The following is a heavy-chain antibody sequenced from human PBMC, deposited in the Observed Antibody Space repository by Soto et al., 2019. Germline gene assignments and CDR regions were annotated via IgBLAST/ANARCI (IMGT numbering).Heavy chain of an antibody. CDR2: ISAHDGGT. V-gene: IGHV3-23*01. CDR3: AKDPCSSWYCKYFEY. CDR1: RFSFSTYA. J-gene: IGHJ4*02. D-gene: IGHD6-13*01. Sequence: EVQLLESGGGLVQPGESLRLSCAGSRFSFSTYAMNWVRQSPGKGLEWVSGISAHDGGTYYADSVRGRFTISRDNSKNTVYLQMNSLRAEDTAVYYCAKDPCSSWYCKYFEYWGQGTLVTVSS.